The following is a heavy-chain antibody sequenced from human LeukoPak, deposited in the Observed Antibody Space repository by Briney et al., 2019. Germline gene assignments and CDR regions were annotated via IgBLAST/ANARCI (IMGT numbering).Heavy chain of an antibody. Sequence: GGPLRLSCAASGFIFSSYAMSWVRQAPGKGLEWVSTITGSGDSTYYADSVKGRFTISRDNSKNTLYLQMNSLRAEDTAVYYCAKDKGQSSGSTDYWGQGTLVTVSS. J-gene: IGHJ4*02. CDR3: AKDKGQSSGSTDY. CDR1: GFIFSSYA. V-gene: IGHV3-23*01. CDR2: ITGSGDST. D-gene: IGHD6-19*01.